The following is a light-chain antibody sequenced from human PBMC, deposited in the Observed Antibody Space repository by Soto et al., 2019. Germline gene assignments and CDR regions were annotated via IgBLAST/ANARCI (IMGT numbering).Light chain of an antibody. CDR1: SSDVGTYNL. Sequence: QSALTQPASVSGSPGQSITISCTGTSSDVGTYNLVSWYQHHPGKAPKLIFYEGTKRPSGVSNRFSGSKSGNTASLTISGLQAEDEADYFCCSYAGSSTPFVFGTGTKLTVL. CDR3: CSYAGSSTPFV. V-gene: IGLV2-23*01. CDR2: EGT. J-gene: IGLJ1*01.